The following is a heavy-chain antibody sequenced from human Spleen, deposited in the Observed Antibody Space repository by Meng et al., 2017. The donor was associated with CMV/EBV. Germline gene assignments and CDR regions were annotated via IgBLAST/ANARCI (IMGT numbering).Heavy chain of an antibody. CDR2: ISSSGSTI. Sequence: GESLKISCAASGFTFSDYYMSWIRQAPGKGLEWVSYISSSGSTIYYADSVKGRFTISRDNAKNSLYLQMNSLRAEDTAVYYCVNIWGGLRAHFDFWGQGTLVTVSS. J-gene: IGHJ4*02. V-gene: IGHV3-11*01. CDR1: GFTFSDYY. D-gene: IGHD3-16*01. CDR3: VNIWGGLRAHFDF.